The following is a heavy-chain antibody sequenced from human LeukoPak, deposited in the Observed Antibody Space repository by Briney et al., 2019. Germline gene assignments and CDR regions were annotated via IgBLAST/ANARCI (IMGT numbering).Heavy chain of an antibody. CDR2: INPNSGGT. Sequence: ASVKVSCRASGYTFTGYYMHWVRQAPGQGLEWMGWINPNSGGTNYAQKFQGRVTMTRDTSISTAYMELSRLRSDDAAVYYCARGGITMIVVATSWGQGTLVTVSS. J-gene: IGHJ5*02. D-gene: IGHD3-22*01. CDR1: GYTFTGYY. V-gene: IGHV1-2*02. CDR3: ARGGITMIVVATS.